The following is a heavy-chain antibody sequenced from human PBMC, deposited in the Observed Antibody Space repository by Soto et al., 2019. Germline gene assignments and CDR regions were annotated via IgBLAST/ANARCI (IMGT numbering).Heavy chain of an antibody. Sequence: QVQLVQSGAEVKKPGSSATVSCKASGGTFSSYTISWVRQAPGQGLEWMGGIIPIFGTANYAQKFQGRVTITADESTGTAYMELSSLRSEDTAVYYCARGNHRWLQLWYFDLWGRGTLVTVSS. V-gene: IGHV1-69*12. CDR3: ARGNHRWLQLWYFDL. CDR2: IIPIFGTA. J-gene: IGHJ2*01. CDR1: GGTFSSYT. D-gene: IGHD5-12*01.